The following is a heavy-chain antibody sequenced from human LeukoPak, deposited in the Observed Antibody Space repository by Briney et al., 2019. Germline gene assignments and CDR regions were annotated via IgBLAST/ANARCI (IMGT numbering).Heavy chain of an antibody. CDR2: ISYDGSNK. Sequence: GGSLRLSCAASGLTFSSYGMHWVRQAPGKGLEWVAVISYDGSNKYYADSVKGRFTISRDNSKNTLYLQMNSLRAEDTAVYYCAKKVAGDYGVDYWGQGTLVTVSS. CDR3: AKKVAGDYGVDY. J-gene: IGHJ4*02. V-gene: IGHV3-30*18. D-gene: IGHD4-17*01. CDR1: GLTFSSYG.